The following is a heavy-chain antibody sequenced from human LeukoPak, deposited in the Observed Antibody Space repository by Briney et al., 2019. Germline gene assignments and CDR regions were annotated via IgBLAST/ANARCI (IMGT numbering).Heavy chain of an antibody. CDR2: ISSSSSYI. J-gene: IGHJ5*02. CDR1: GFTFSSYS. V-gene: IGHV3-21*01. D-gene: IGHD4-11*01. CDR3: ARARLGDNWFDP. Sequence: GGSLRLSCAASGFTFSSYSMNWVRQAPGKGLEWVSSISSSSSYIYCADSVKGRFTISRDSAKNSLYLQMNSLRAEDTAVYYCARARLGDNWFDPWGQGTLVTVSS.